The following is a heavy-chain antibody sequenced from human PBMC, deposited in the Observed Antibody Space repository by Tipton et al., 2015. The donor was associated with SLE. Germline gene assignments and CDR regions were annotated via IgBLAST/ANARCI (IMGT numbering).Heavy chain of an antibody. CDR1: GASISTGGFY. CDR2: IHYSGST. J-gene: IGHJ4*02. CDR3: AKDRDIVVEMGDY. V-gene: IGHV4-31*03. D-gene: IGHD2-2*01. Sequence: TLSLTCTVSGASISTGGFYWSWIRQFPGKGLEWIGYIHYSGSTYYNPSLESRLTMSIDTSKNQFSLKLTSVTAADTAVYYCAKDRDIVVEMGDYWGQGTLVTVSS.